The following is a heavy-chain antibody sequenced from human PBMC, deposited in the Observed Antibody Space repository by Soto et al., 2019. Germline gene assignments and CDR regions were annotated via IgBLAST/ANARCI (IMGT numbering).Heavy chain of an antibody. CDR2: IIPIFGTA. D-gene: IGHD2-2*02. CDR3: ARGVVPAAIADAFDI. V-gene: IGHV1-69*13. J-gene: IGHJ3*02. CDR1: GGTFSSYA. Sequence: SVKVSCKASGGTFSSYAISWVRQAPGQGLEWMGGIIPIFGTANYAQKFQGRVTITADESTSTAYMELSSLRSEDTAVCYCARGVVPAAIADAFDIWGQGTMVTVSS.